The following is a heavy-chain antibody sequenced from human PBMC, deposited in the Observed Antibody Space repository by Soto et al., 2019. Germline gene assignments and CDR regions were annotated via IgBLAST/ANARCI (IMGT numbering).Heavy chain of an antibody. D-gene: IGHD6-13*01. V-gene: IGHV1-18*01. CDR3: ARDAAAGLNDY. CDR1: GYTFTSYA. CDR2: ISAYNGNT. Sequence: QVQLVQSGAEVKKPGASVKVSCKASGYTFTSYAISWVRQAPGQGLEWMGWISAYNGNTNYAQKLQGRVTMTTDTATMTGYRELRSLRSDDTAVYYCARDAAAGLNDYWGQGTLVTVSS. J-gene: IGHJ4*02.